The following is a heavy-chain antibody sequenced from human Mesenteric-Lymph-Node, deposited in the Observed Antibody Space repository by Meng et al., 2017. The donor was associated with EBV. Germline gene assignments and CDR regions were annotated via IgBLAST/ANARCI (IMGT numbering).Heavy chain of an antibody. J-gene: IGHJ4*02. CDR1: GDSIRGSGYY. Sequence: QLQLQESGPGLLRPSXXLSLTCTVSGDSIRGSGYYWAWIRQPPGKGLEWIGDIHHSGSTNYHPSLRSRITMSVDTSKNQLSLKVSSVTAADTATYYCARDMPFDNWGQGTLVTVSS. CDR2: IHHSGST. CDR3: ARDMPFDN. V-gene: IGHV4-39*07. D-gene: IGHD2-2*01.